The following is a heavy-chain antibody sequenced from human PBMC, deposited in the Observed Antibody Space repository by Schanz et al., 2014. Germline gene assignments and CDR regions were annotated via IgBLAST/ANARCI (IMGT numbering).Heavy chain of an antibody. J-gene: IGHJ5*02. CDR2: IIPNLGSV. CDR3: ARGNTIFGVVILGWLDP. Sequence: QVQLVQSGAEVKKPGSSVTVSCKASGDTLSSYGISWVRQAPGQGLEWMGRIIPNLGSVNYAQKFQGRVTITADKSTSTVYMELSSLRSEDTAIYYCARGNTIFGVVILGWLDPWGQGTLVTVSS. V-gene: IGHV1-69*04. D-gene: IGHD3-3*01. CDR1: GDTLSSYG.